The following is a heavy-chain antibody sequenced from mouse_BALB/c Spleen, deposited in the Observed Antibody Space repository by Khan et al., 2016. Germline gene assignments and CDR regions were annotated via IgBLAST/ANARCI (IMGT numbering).Heavy chain of an antibody. CDR3: ARPDGNPYAMEY. V-gene: IGHV4-1*02. J-gene: IGHJ4*01. CDR2: INPASSTI. D-gene: IGHD2-1*01. Sequence: EVKLLESGGGLVQPGGSLKLSCAASGFDFSRYWMSWVRQAPGNGLEWIGEINPASSTINYTPSLKDKFFISRDNAKNTLYLQMSKVRSEDTALYYCARPDGNPYAMEYWGQGTSVTVSS. CDR1: GFDFSRYW.